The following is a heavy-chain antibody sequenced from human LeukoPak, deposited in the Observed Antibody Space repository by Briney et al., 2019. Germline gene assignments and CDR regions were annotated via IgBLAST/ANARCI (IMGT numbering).Heavy chain of an antibody. Sequence: PGGSLRLSCAASGFTFSSYSMNWVRQAPGKGLEWVSSIRGTSSYIYYADSVKGRFTISRDNAKNSLYLQMNSLRAEDTAVYYCANTGIKATVTTNYWGQGTLVTVSS. CDR3: ANTGIKATVTTNY. D-gene: IGHD4-17*01. J-gene: IGHJ4*02. V-gene: IGHV3-21*01. CDR1: GFTFSSYS. CDR2: IRGTSSYI.